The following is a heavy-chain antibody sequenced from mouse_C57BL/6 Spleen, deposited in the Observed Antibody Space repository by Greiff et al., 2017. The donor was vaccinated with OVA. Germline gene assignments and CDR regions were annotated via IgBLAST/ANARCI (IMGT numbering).Heavy chain of an antibody. J-gene: IGHJ4*01. CDR3: ARDWEDYAMDY. Sequence: VQLQQSGAELVKPGASVKISCKASGYAFSSYWMNWVKQRPGKGLEWIGQIYPGDGDTNYNGKFKGKATLTADKSSSTAYMQLSSLTSEDSAVYFCARDWEDYAMDYWGQGTSVTVSS. CDR1: GYAFSSYW. V-gene: IGHV1-80*01. CDR2: IYPGDGDT. D-gene: IGHD4-1*01.